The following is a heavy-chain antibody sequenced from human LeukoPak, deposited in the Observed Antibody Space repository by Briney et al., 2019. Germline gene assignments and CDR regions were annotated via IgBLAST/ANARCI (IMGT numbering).Heavy chain of an antibody. CDR2: ISSSSCYI. V-gene: IGHV3-21*01. CDR3: AFPPIYYGSGSYQDAFDI. D-gene: IGHD3-10*01. J-gene: IGHJ3*02. Sequence: GGSLRLSCAASGFTFSSYSMNWVRQAPGKGLEWVSSISSSSCYIYYADSVKGRFTISRDNAKNSLYLQMNSLRAEDTAVYYCAFPPIYYGSGSYQDAFDIWGQGTMVTVSS. CDR1: GFTFSSYS.